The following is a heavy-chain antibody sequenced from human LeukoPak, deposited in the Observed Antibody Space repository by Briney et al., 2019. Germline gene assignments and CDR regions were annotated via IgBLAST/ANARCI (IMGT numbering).Heavy chain of an antibody. CDR3: ARQGPVVATIAYYFDY. CDR2: IYYSGST. V-gene: IGHV4-59*08. CDR1: GGSISSYY. D-gene: IGHD5-12*01. Sequence: PSETLSLTCTVSGGSISSYYWSWIRQPPGKGLEWIGYIYYSGSTNYNPSLKSRVTISADTSKNQSSLKRSSVTAADTAVYYCARQGPVVATIAYYFDYWGQGTLVTVSS. J-gene: IGHJ4*02.